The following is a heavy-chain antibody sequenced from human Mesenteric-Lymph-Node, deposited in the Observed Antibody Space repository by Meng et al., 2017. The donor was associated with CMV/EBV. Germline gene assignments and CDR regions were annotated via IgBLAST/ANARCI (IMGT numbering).Heavy chain of an antibody. D-gene: IGHD2-21*01. V-gene: IGHV3-7*01. CDR2: IKQDGSEK. Sequence: LSLTCAASGFTFSSFWMTWVRPAPGKGLQWVANIKQDGSEKAYVDSVKGRFTISRDNAKNSLFLEMNSLRVEDTAVYYCVREIASRIWGQGTLVTVSS. CDR1: GFTFSSFW. J-gene: IGHJ4*02. CDR3: VREIASRI.